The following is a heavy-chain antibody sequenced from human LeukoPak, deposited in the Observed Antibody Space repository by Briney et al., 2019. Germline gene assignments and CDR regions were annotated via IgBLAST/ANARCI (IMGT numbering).Heavy chain of an antibody. CDR1: GYTFTGYY. CDR3: ARDTLYDSSGYYYPHFDY. V-gene: IGHV1-2*06. J-gene: IGHJ4*02. Sequence: ASVKVSCKASGYTFTGYYMHWVRQAPGRGLEWMGRINPNSGGTNYAQKFQGRVTMTRDTSISTAYMELSRLRSDDTAVYYCARDTLYDSSGYYYPHFDYWGQGTLVTVSS. CDR2: INPNSGGT. D-gene: IGHD3-22*01.